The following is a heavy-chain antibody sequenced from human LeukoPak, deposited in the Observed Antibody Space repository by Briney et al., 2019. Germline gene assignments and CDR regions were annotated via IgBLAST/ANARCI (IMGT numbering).Heavy chain of an antibody. J-gene: IGHJ4*02. V-gene: IGHV3-23*01. CDR1: GFTFSSRA. CDR2: ISGSSGTT. D-gene: IGHD4-17*01. CDR3: ARDTTAWVY. Sequence: GGSLRLSCAASGFTFSSRAMSWVRQAPGKGLEWVSTISGSSGTTYYADSVKGRFTISRDNSKNTLYLQMNSLRDEDTAVYYCARDTTAWVYWGQGTLVTVSS.